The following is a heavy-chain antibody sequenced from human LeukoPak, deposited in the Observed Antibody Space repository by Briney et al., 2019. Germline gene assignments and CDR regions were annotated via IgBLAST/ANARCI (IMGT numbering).Heavy chain of an antibody. D-gene: IGHD5-18*01. J-gene: IGHJ6*02. V-gene: IGHV3-13*01. Sequence: GGSLRLSCAASGFTFSSYDMHWVRQATGKGLEWVSAIGTAGDTYYPGSVKGRFTISRENAKSSLYLQMNSLRAGDTAVYYCARGHSYGSYYYYGMDVWGQGTTVTVSS. CDR1: GFTFSSYD. CDR3: ARGHSYGSYYYYGMDV. CDR2: IGTAGDT.